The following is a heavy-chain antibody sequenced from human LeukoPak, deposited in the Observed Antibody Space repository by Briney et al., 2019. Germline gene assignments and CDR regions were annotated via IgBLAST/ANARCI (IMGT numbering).Heavy chain of an antibody. V-gene: IGHV4-34*01. D-gene: IGHD1-26*01. J-gene: IGHJ4*02. CDR3: ARWEGGSYYDFDY. CDR1: GGSLSGYY. CDR2: INHSGST. Sequence: PSETLSLTCAAYGGSLSGYYWSWIRQPPGKGLEWIGEINHSGSTNYNPSLKSRVTISVDTPKNQFSLKLSSVTAADTAAYYCARWEGGSYYDFDYWGQGPWSPSPQ.